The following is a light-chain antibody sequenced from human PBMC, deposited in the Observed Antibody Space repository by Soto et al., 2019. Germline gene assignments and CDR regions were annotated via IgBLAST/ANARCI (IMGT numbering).Light chain of an antibody. CDR3: NSYTSSSTYV. CDR2: DVS. Sequence: QSALTQPASVSGSPGQSIAISCTGTSSDVGGYDYVSWYQQHPGKAPKLMIYDVSNRPSGVSSRFSGSKSGNTASLTISGLQAEDEADYYCNSYTSSSTYVFGTGTKATVL. CDR1: SSDVGGYDY. V-gene: IGLV2-14*01. J-gene: IGLJ1*01.